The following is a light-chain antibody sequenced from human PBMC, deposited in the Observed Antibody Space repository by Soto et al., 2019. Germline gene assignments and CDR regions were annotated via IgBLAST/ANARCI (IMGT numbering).Light chain of an antibody. CDR3: QQYSSYWT. V-gene: IGKV1-5*01. CDR2: GAS. Sequence: DIQMTQSPSTLPASVGDTVTIARRASQSITNWLAWYQQKPGKAPKLLIYGASTLESGVQSRFSGSGSGTEFTLTISSLKSDDFATYYCQQYSSYWTFGQGTKVDIK. J-gene: IGKJ1*01. CDR1: QSITNW.